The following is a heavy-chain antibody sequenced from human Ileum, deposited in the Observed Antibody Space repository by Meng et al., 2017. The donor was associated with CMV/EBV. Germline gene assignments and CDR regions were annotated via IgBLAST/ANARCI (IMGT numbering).Heavy chain of an antibody. D-gene: IGHD3-3*01. CDR1: GFTFSNSD. CDR3: VRMSEGGYDFWSGPIPCYYYGMDV. J-gene: IGHJ6*02. V-gene: IGHV3-19*01. CDR2: VSWNGSRT. Sequence: GESLKISCEASGFTFSNSDMNWVRQAPGKGLEWVSGVSWNGSRTHYADSVKGRFIISRDNYRNFLYQQMNSLRPGDMAVYYCVRMSEGGYDFWSGPIPCYYYGMDVWGQGTTVTVSS.